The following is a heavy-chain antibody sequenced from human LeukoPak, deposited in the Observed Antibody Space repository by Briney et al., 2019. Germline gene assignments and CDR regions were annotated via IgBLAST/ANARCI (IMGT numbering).Heavy chain of an antibody. Sequence: SETLSLTCTVSGGSISSSSYYWGWIRQPPGKGLEWIGSIYYSGSTYYNPSLKSRVTISVDTSKNQFSLKLSSVTAADTAVYYWASQGGGGFDYWGQETLVTVPS. CDR3: ASQGGGGFDY. J-gene: IGHJ4*02. D-gene: IGHD3-16*01. CDR1: GGSISSSSYY. CDR2: IYYSGST. V-gene: IGHV4-39*01.